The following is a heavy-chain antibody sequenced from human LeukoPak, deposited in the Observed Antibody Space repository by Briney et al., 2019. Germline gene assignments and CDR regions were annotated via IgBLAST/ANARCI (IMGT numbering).Heavy chain of an antibody. CDR1: GFTSSTYA. Sequence: GGSLRLSYAASGFTSSTYAMCSVRQAPGKGVEYVSSISSNGGTTYYANSVKGRLTIARDNSKNTLFLQTGSLTVENMAVYYCARGAKSGLDYWGQGTLVTVSS. V-gene: IGHV3-64*01. CDR2: ISSNGGTT. D-gene: IGHD6-25*01. CDR3: ARGAKSGLDY. J-gene: IGHJ4*02.